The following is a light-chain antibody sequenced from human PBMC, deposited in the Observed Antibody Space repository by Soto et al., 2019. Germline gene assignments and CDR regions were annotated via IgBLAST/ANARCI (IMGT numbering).Light chain of an antibody. V-gene: IGKV3-20*01. CDR1: QSVSSTY. CDR2: GAS. J-gene: IGKJ1*01. Sequence: EIVLTHSPGTLSLSPGERATLSCRASQSVSSTYSAWYQQKPGQAPRLLIYGASSRASGVPDRFSASGSGTDFTLTISRLEPEDFAVYYCQQYDTSLWTFGQGTKVDIK. CDR3: QQYDTSLWT.